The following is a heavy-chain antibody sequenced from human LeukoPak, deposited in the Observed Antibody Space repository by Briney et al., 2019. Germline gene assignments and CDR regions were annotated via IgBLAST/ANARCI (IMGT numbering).Heavy chain of an antibody. CDR2: IYSGGST. V-gene: IGHV3-66*02. D-gene: IGHD3-3*01. Sequence: PGGSLRLSCAASGFTVSSNYISWVRQAPGKGLEWVSVIYSGGSTYYADSVKGRFTTSRDNSKNTLYLQMNSLRAEDTAVYYCARGSGDFWSGYAPPYYFDYWGQGTLVTVSS. CDR3: ARGSGDFWSGYAPPYYFDY. CDR1: GFTVSSNY. J-gene: IGHJ4*02.